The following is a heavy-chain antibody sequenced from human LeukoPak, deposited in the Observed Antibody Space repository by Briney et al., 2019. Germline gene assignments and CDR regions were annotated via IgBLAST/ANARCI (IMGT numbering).Heavy chain of an antibody. D-gene: IGHD3-10*01. Sequence: QPGGSLRLSCAASGFTFSSYAMHWVRQAPGKGLEWVAVISYDGSNKYYADSVKGRFTISRDNSKNTLYLQMNSLGSEDTAVYYCATEAGSGSYYHPPEWGQGTLVTVSS. CDR1: GFTFSSYA. V-gene: IGHV3-30-3*01. CDR3: ATEAGSGSYYHPPE. J-gene: IGHJ4*02. CDR2: ISYDGSNK.